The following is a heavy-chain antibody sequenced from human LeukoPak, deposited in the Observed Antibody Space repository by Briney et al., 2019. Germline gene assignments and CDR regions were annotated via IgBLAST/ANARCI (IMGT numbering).Heavy chain of an antibody. CDR3: EVVVPAATSPGAFDI. D-gene: IGHD2-2*01. CDR1: GFTFSGSA. V-gene: IGHV3-73*01. J-gene: IGHJ3*02. CDR2: IRSKANSYAT. Sequence: GGSLRLSCAASGFTFSGSAMHWVRQASGKGLEWVGRIRSKANSYATAYAASVKGRFTISRDDSKNTAYLQMNSLKTEDTAVYYCEVVVPAATSPGAFDIWGQGTMVTASP.